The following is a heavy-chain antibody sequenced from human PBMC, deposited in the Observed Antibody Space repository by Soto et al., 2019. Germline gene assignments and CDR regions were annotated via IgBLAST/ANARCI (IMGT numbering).Heavy chain of an antibody. CDR3: ARRTVAHWFFDL. V-gene: IGHV1-8*01. CDR2: MNGNRDNT. CDR1: GYSFSTFD. Sequence: QVQLVQSGAEVKKPGASVKVSCKASGYSFSTFDINWLRLAPGQGLEWMGWMNGNRDNTGCAQKFQGRLNMTKDISQNTAYMELSSLTSEDTAVYYCARRTVAHWFFDLWGRGTLVTVSS. J-gene: IGHJ2*01. D-gene: IGHD4-4*01.